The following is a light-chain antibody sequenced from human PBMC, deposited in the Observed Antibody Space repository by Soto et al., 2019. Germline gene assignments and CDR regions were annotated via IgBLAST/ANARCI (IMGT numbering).Light chain of an antibody. CDR2: DAS. J-gene: IGKJ1*01. Sequence: DIQMTQSPSTLSASVGDRVTITCRASQSISSWLAWYQQKPGKTPKLLIYDASSLESGDPSRLSGSGSGTEFALTISSLQADDFATYYCQQYNSYSWAFCQGTKVEIK. V-gene: IGKV1-5*01. CDR3: QQYNSYSWA. CDR1: QSISSW.